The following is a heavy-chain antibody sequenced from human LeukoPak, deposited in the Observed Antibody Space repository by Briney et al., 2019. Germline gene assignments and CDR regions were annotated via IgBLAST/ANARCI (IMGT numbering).Heavy chain of an antibody. CDR1: GGSISSGGYY. J-gene: IGHJ4*02. V-gene: IGHV4-31*03. CDR2: IYYSGST. D-gene: IGHD2-21*02. CDR3: AREVVVTASLDY. Sequence: SETLSLTCTVSGGSISSGGYYWGWIRQHPGKGLEWIGYIYYSGSTYYNPSLKSRVTISVDTSKNQFSLKLTSVTAADTAVYYCAREVVVTASLDYWGQGTLVTVSS.